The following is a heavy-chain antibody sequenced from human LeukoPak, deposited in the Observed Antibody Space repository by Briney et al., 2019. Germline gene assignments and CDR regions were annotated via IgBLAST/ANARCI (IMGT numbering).Heavy chain of an antibody. CDR2: INPNSGGT. J-gene: IGHJ4*02. CDR1: GYTFTGYY. CDR3: AREGPIYYDILTGYYEFDY. V-gene: IGHV1-2*02. Sequence: ASVKVSCKASGYTFTGYYMHWVRQAPGQGLEWMGWINPNSGGTNYAQKFQGRVTMARDTSISTAYMELSRLRSDDTAVYYCAREGPIYYDILTGYYEFDYWGQGTLVTVSS. D-gene: IGHD3-9*01.